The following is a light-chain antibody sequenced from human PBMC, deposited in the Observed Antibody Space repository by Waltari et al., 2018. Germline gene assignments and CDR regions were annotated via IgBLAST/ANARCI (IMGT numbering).Light chain of an antibody. CDR2: GAS. Sequence: EIVMTQPPCSLYWSEGERATVPCRASVSVSRALAWYQQKPGQAPRLLIYGASNRATGIQERFSGSGSGTDFSLTFSRVEPDDFAVYYCQHYLRLPVTFGQGTTVEI. CDR3: QHYLRLPVT. J-gene: IGKJ1*01. CDR1: VSVSRA. V-gene: IGKV3-20*01.